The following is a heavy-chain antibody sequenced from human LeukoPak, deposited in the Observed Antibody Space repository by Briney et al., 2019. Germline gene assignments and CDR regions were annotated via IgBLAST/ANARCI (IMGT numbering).Heavy chain of an antibody. V-gene: IGHV2-5*02. D-gene: IGHD5-12*01. CDR1: GFSLSSSGVG. CDR3: THLTSGYDPFDY. CDR2: IYWDDDK. J-gene: IGHJ4*02. Sequence: SGPTLVNPPQTLTPTCSFSGFSLSSSGVGVGWIRQPPGKALEWLALIYWDDDKRYTPSLKSRLTITKETSKNQVVLTMTNMDPVDTATYFCTHLTSGYDPFDYWGQGALVTVSS.